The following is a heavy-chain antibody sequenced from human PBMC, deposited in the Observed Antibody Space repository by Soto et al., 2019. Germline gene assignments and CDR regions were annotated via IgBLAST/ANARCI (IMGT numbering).Heavy chain of an antibody. CDR3: ARPLGPGAFEI. CDR2: IYPGDSET. CDR1: GYNFAKSW. J-gene: IGHJ3*02. V-gene: IGHV5-51*01. Sequence: GESLKISCKVFGYNFAKSWIGWVRQMPGKGLEWMGNIYPGDSETRNSPSFQGQVTISADKSISTAYLQWSSLKASDTAIYYCARPLGPGAFEIWGQGTMVTVSS.